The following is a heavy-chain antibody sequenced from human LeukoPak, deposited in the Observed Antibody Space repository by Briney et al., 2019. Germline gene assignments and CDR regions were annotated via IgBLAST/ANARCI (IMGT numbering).Heavy chain of an antibody. V-gene: IGHV3-74*01. CDR2: IMSDGRST. J-gene: IGHJ4*02. Sequence: GGSLRLSCAASGFTFTTYGMHWVRQAPGKGLVWVSRIMSDGRSTYADSVKGRFTISRDTAKNSLYLQMNSLRAEDTAVYYCARDPSGYSYGQIEYWGQGTLVTVSS. CDR1: GFTFTTYG. D-gene: IGHD5-18*01. CDR3: ARDPSGYSYGQIEY.